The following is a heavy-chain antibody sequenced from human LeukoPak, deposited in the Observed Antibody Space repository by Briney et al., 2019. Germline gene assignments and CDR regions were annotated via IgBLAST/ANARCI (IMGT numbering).Heavy chain of an antibody. Sequence: RTSETLSHTCTVSGGSISSSSYYWGWIRQPPGKGLEWIGSIYYSGSTYYNPSLKSRVTISVDTSKNQFSLKLSSVTAADTAVYYCARVGDDAPAGPFDYWGQGTLVTVSS. CDR3: ARVGDDAPAGPFDY. J-gene: IGHJ4*02. CDR1: GGSISSSSYY. D-gene: IGHD2-15*01. V-gene: IGHV4-39*07. CDR2: IYYSGST.